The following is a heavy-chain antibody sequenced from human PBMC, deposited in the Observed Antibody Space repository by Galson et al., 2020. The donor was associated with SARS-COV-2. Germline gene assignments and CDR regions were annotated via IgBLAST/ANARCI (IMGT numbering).Heavy chain of an antibody. V-gene: IGHV4-34*01. Sequence: SETLSLTCAVYGGSFSGYYWSWIRQPPGKGLEWIGEINHSGSTNYNPSLKSRVTISVDTSKNQFSLKLSSVTAADTAVYYCARVANVLLWFGESGQWFDPWGQGTLVTVSS. D-gene: IGHD3-10*01. CDR1: GGSFSGYY. CDR2: INHSGST. CDR3: ARVANVLLWFGESGQWFDP. J-gene: IGHJ5*02.